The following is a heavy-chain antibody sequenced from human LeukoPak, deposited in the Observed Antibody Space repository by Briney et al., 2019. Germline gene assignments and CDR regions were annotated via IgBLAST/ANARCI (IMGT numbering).Heavy chain of an antibody. Sequence: PGGSLRLSCAASGFTFSSYAMSWVRQAPGKGLEWVAVISYDGSNKYYADSVKGRFTISRDNSKNTLYLQMNSLRAEDTAVYYCAKVSDVSSSSDIDYWGQGTLVTVSS. CDR2: ISYDGSNK. CDR3: AKVSDVSSSSDIDY. V-gene: IGHV3-30*18. CDR1: GFTFSSYA. J-gene: IGHJ4*02. D-gene: IGHD6-13*01.